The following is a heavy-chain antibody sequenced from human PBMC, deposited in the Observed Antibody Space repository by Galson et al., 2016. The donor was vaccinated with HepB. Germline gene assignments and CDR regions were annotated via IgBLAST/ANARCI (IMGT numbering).Heavy chain of an antibody. Sequence: SVKVSCKASGYSFTNYHMHWLRQAPGQGLEWMGRINPSRGDTIYAQNFRGRVTMTRDMSISTAYLDLTSDDTAVYFCARGTVGAVDYWGQGTLVTVSS. CDR3: ARGTVGAVDY. V-gene: IGHV1-2*06. CDR2: INPSRGDT. CDR1: GYSFTNYH. D-gene: IGHD1-26*01. J-gene: IGHJ4*02.